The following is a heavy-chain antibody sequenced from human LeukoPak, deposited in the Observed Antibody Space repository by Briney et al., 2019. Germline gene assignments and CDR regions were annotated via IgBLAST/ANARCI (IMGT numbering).Heavy chain of an antibody. Sequence: AAVKVSCKASGYTFTSYYMHWVRQAPGQGLEWMGIINPSDGSTSYAQKFQGRVTMTRDTSTSTVYMELNSLRSEDTAVYYCAREGDILRGYWTGMGVWGPGTTVTASS. J-gene: IGHJ6*02. V-gene: IGHV1-46*01. CDR3: AREGDILRGYWTGMGV. D-gene: IGHD3-9*01. CDR2: INPSDGST. CDR1: GYTFTSYY.